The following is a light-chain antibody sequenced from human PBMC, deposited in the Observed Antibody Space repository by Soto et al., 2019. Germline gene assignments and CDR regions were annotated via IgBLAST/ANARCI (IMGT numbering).Light chain of an antibody. CDR2: DTS. Sequence: EIVLTQSPATLSLFPGERATLSCRASQSVSSWLGWYQQKPGQAPRLLILDTSHRATGIPARSSGSGSGTDFPLTISSLEPEDFGVYYCQQRRNWPITFGGGTKVEIK. CDR1: QSVSSW. J-gene: IGKJ4*01. CDR3: QQRRNWPIT. V-gene: IGKV3-11*01.